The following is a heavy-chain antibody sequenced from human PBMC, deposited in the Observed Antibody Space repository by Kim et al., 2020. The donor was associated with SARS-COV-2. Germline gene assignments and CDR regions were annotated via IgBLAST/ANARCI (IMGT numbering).Heavy chain of an antibody. Sequence: SETLSLTCTVSGASISSSGYYWGWIRQPPGKGLEWIGSVYYTGSTYYNPSLKSRVTISVDTSKNQFSLQLISVTAADTAVYYCGRHFRGTSIRFLGLFHFDYWGQGTLVTVSS. CDR2: VYYTGST. CDR1: GASISSSGYY. J-gene: IGHJ4*02. D-gene: IGHD2-2*02. CDR3: GRHFRGTSIRFLGLFHFDY. V-gene: IGHV4-39*01.